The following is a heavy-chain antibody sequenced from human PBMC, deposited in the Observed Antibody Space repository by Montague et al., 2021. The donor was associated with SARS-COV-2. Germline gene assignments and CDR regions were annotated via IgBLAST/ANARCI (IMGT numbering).Heavy chain of an antibody. CDR2: GIHSGRR. CDR1: GASFSGYH. Sequence: SETLSLTCAVYGASFSGYHWTWSRKSPGRGQGRMGEGIHSGRRTYNPYLQIRRTMSVYTDKNKFSLRLRSVTAADTAVYFCAKGAHIYGARVLRTGWFDPWGQGTLVTVSS. D-gene: IGHD5-18*01. CDR3: AKGAHIYGARVLRTGWFDP. V-gene: IGHV4-34*01. J-gene: IGHJ5*02.